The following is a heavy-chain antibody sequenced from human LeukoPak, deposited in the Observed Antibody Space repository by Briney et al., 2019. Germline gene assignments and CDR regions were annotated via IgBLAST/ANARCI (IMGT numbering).Heavy chain of an antibody. J-gene: IGHJ3*02. Sequence: ESGPTLVNPTQTLTLTCTFSGFSLRTRGMCVSWIRQPPGKALEWLARIDWDDDKYYSTSLKTRLTISKDTSKNQVVLTMTNMDHVDTATYYCARMNILTAPFDIWGQGTMVTVSS. CDR3: ARMNILTAPFDI. D-gene: IGHD3-9*01. CDR2: IDWDDDK. CDR1: GFSLRTRGMC. V-gene: IGHV2-70*11.